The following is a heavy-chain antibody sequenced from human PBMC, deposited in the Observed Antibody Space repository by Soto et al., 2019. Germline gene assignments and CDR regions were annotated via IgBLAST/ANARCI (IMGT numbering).Heavy chain of an antibody. CDR1: GFTFSSYG. CDR3: AKDLSGYSYGSGGAY. D-gene: IGHD5-18*01. V-gene: IGHV3-30*18. J-gene: IGHJ4*02. Sequence: GGSLRLSCAASGFTFSSYGMHWVRQAPGKGLEWVAVISYDGSNKYYADSVKGRFTISRDNSKNTLYLQMNSLRAEDTAVYYCAKDLSGYSYGSGGAYWGQGTLVTVSS. CDR2: ISYDGSNK.